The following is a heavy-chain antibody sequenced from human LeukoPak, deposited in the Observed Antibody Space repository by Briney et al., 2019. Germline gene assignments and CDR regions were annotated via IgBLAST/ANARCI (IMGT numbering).Heavy chain of an antibody. V-gene: IGHV3-74*01. D-gene: IGHD4-17*01. Sequence: GGSLRLSCAASGFIFRNYWMHWVRQAPGKGLVWVARINPNGITTTYTDSVKGRFTISRDNAKNTQYLQMKSLRAEDTAVYYCARDFAGDRDYWGQGTLVTVSS. CDR3: ARDFAGDRDY. CDR2: INPNGITT. J-gene: IGHJ4*02. CDR1: GFIFRNYW.